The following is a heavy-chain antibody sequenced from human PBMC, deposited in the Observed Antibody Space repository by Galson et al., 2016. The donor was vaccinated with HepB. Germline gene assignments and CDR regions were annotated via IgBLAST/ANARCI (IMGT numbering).Heavy chain of an antibody. V-gene: IGHV5-51*01. CDR3: ARPKTGAPYYFDY. D-gene: IGHD7-27*01. CDR2: IYPGDSDS. J-gene: IGHJ4*02. CDR1: GYNLANYW. Sequence: QSGAEVKKPGESLKISCKGSGYNLANYWIGWVRQMPGKGLEWIGIIYPGDSDSKYSPAFQGQATMTVDKSIGTAFLQWSSLQASDTAIYYCARPKTGAPYYFDYWGQGTVVTVSA.